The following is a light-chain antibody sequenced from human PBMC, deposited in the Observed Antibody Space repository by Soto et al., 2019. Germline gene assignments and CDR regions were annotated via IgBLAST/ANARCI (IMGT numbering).Light chain of an antibody. CDR1: SSDVGGYNF. J-gene: IGLJ3*02. V-gene: IGLV2-8*01. CDR3: SSYAGGIKWV. CDR2: EVS. Sequence: QSALTQPPSASGSPGQSVTISCTGTSSDVGGYNFVSWYQQHPGKAPKFMIYEVSKRPSGVPDRFSGSKSGNTASLTVSGLQAKDEADYYCSSYAGGIKWVFGGGTKLTVL.